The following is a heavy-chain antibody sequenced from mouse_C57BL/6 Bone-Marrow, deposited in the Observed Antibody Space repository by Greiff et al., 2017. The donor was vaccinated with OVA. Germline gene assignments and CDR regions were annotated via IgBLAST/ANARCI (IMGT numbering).Heavy chain of an antibody. Sequence: EVKLVESGGGLVKPGGSLKLSCAASGFTFSDYGMHWVRQAPEKGLEWVAYISSGSSTINYADKVKGRSTLTRDTANNTLFLQLTSLWSEDTAMXYCARIIFLYFDVWGTGTTVTVSS. CDR1: GFTFSDYG. V-gene: IGHV5-17*01. CDR3: ARIIFLYFDV. J-gene: IGHJ1*03. CDR2: ISSGSSTI.